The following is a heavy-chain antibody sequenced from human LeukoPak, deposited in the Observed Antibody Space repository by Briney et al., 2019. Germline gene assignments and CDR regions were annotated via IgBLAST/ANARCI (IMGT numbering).Heavy chain of an antibody. D-gene: IGHD2-15*01. J-gene: IGHJ5*01. CDR1: GVTFSSHS. V-gene: IGHV3-74*01. CDR3: ARGWYGPDS. CDR2: ISRDGTST. Sequence: GGSLRLSCAASGVTFSSHSRHWVRQAPGKGLVWVSGISRDGTSTNYADAVKGRFTISRDNAKNTLYLQMNSLRVEDTAVYSCARGWYGPDSCGQGTLVTVSS.